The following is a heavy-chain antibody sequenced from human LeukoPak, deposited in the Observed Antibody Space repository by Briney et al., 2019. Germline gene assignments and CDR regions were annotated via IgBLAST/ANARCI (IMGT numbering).Heavy chain of an antibody. CDR1: GFTVSSNY. D-gene: IGHD3-10*01. CDR2: IYSGGST. CDR3: ARAWYYYGSMNDY. V-gene: IGHV3-66*01. Sequence: GGSLRLSCAASGFTVSSNYMSWVRQAPGKGLEWVSAIYSGGSTYYADSVKGRFTISRDNSKNTLYLQMNSLRAEDTAVYYCARAWYYYGSMNDYWGQGTLVTVSS. J-gene: IGHJ4*02.